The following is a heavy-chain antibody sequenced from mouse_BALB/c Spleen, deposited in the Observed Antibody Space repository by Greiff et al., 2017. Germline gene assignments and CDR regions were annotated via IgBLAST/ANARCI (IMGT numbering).Heavy chain of an antibody. CDR3: ARRGGGGNYLDY. CDR1: GYAFSSYW. V-gene: IGHV1-80*01. J-gene: IGHJ2*01. CDR2: IYPGDGDT. Sequence: LVESGAELVRPGSSVKISCKASGYAFSSYWMNWVKQRPGQGLEWIGQIYPGDGDTNYNGKFKGKATLTADKSSSTAYMQLSSLTSEDSAVYFCARRGGGGNYLDYWGQGTTLTVSS.